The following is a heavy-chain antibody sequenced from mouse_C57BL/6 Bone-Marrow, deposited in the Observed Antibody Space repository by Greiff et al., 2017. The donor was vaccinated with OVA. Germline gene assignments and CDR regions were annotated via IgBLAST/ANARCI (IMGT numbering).Heavy chain of an antibody. D-gene: IGHD1-1*01. Sequence: EVHLVESGGDLVKPGGSLKLSCAASGFTFSSYGMSWVRQTPDKRLEWVATISSGGSYTYYPDSVKGRFTISRDNAKNTLYLQMSSLKSEDTAMYYCARQGDYGSFFDYWGQGTTLTVSS. J-gene: IGHJ2*01. CDR1: GFTFSSYG. V-gene: IGHV5-6*01. CDR3: ARQGDYGSFFDY. CDR2: ISSGGSYT.